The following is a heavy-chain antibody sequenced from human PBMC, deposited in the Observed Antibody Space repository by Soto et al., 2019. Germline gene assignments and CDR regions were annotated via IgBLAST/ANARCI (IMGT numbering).Heavy chain of an antibody. CDR1: GYAFTRYD. Sequence: ASVKVSCKASGYAFTRYDINWVRQATGQGLEWMGWMNPNSGNTGYAQKSQGRVTMTRDSSISTAYMEVSSLRFEGTAVYYCARAVNADAFDIWGQGTMVTVSS. D-gene: IGHD3-10*01. CDR2: MNPNSGNT. J-gene: IGHJ3*02. V-gene: IGHV1-8*01. CDR3: ARAVNADAFDI.